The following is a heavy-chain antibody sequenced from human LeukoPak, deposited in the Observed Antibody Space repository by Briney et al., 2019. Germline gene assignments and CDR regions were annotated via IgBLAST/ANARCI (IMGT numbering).Heavy chain of an antibody. CDR3: ARVQQPSGIINYGVDV. V-gene: IGHV3-48*03. CDR2: ISSSGSSI. CDR1: GFTFSSYE. D-gene: IGHD1-1*01. Sequence: QPGGSLRLSCAASGFTFSSYEMNWVRQAPGKGLEWLSYISSSGSSIYYADSVKGRFTISRDNAKNSLYLQMNSLRAEDTAVYYCARVQQPSGIINYGVDVWGQGTSVTVSS. J-gene: IGHJ6*02.